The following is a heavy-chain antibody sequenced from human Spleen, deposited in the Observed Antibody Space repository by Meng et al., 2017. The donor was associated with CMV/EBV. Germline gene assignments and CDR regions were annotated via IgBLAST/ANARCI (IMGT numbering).Heavy chain of an antibody. J-gene: IGHJ6*02. D-gene: IGHD2-2*03. CDR1: GYTFTSYY. Sequence: ASVKVSCKASGYTFTSYYMHWVRQAPGQGLEWMGIINPSGGSTSYAQKFQGRVTMTRDTSTSTVYMELSSLRSEDTAVYYCARDFALDIVVVPAAYYYYGMDVWGQGTTVTVSS. V-gene: IGHV1-46*01. CDR2: INPSGGST. CDR3: ARDFALDIVVVPAAYYYYGMDV.